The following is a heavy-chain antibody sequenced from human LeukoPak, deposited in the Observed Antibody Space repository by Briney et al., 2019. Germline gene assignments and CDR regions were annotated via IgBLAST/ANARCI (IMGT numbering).Heavy chain of an antibody. D-gene: IGHD6-6*01. Sequence: PGGSLRLSCAASGFTFDNSAMYWVRHFPGKGLEWISGISWNSGTIDYASSVEGRFTISRDNAENSLYLQMNSLSTEDTAFYYCAKGVSSIPVRGPLDYWGQGALVTVSS. V-gene: IGHV3-9*01. CDR3: AKGVSSIPVRGPLDY. CDR2: ISWNSGTI. CDR1: GFTFDNSA. J-gene: IGHJ4*02.